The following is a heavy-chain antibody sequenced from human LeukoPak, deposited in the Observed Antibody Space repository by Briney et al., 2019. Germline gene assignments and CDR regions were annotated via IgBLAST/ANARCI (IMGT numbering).Heavy chain of an antibody. J-gene: IGHJ4*02. Sequence: GGSLRLSCAASGFTFSSYAMSWVRQAPGKGLEWVSSISSSSSYIYYADSVKGRFTISRDNAKNSLYLQMNSLRAEDTAVYYCARVPYSGYDWSWGQGTLVTVSS. CDR2: ISSSSSYI. V-gene: IGHV3-21*01. CDR3: ARVPYSGYDWS. CDR1: GFTFSSYA. D-gene: IGHD5-12*01.